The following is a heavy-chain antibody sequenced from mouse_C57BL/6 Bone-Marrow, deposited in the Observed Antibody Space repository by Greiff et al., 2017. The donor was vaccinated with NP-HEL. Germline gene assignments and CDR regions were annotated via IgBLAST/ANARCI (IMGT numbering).Heavy chain of an antibody. D-gene: IGHD1-1*01. J-gene: IGHJ1*03. CDR2: IWSGGST. CDR1: GFSLTSYG. V-gene: IGHV2-2*01. CDR3: ATPYYGTSYFDV. Sequence: VQLVESGPGLVQPSHCLSITCTVSGFSLTSYGVHWVRQSPGKGLEWLGVIWSGGSTDYNAAFISRLSISKDNSKSQVFFKMNSLQADDTAIYYCATPYYGTSYFDVWGTGTTVTVSS.